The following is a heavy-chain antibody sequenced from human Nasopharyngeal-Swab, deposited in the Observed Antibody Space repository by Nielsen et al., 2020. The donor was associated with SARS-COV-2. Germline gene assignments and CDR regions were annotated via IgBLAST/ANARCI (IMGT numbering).Heavy chain of an antibody. V-gene: IGHV3-23*03. D-gene: IGHD2-2*01. J-gene: IGHJ6*02. CDR2: IYSGGTST. CDR3: AKGRGIVVVPAAGDVMDV. Sequence: IRQPPGQGLEWVSVIYSGGTSTYYADSVKGRFTISRDNSKNTLYLQMNRLRAKDPAVYYCAKGRGIVVVPAAGDVMDVWGQGTTVTVSS.